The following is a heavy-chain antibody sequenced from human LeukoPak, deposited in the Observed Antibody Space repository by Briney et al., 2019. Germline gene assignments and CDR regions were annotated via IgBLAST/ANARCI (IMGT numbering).Heavy chain of an antibody. CDR3: ARVVAAAGTNWFDP. V-gene: IGHV1-18*01. CDR2: ISAYNGNT. J-gene: IGHJ5*02. CDR1: GYTFTSYG. D-gene: IGHD6-13*01. Sequence: ASVKGSCKTSGYTFTSYGISTVRQAPGQGVEWMGWISAYNGNTNYAQKLQGRVTMTTDTSTSTAYMELRSLRSDDTAVYYCARVVAAAGTNWFDPWGQGTLVTVSS.